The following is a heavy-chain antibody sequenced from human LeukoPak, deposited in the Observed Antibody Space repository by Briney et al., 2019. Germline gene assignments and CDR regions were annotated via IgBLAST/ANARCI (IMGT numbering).Heavy chain of an antibody. CDR1: GVIFSSYA. Sequence: GGSLRLSCAASGVIFSSYAMSWVRQAPGKGLEGGAFIRYDGSNKYYADSVKGRFTIARDHSKNTLYLQINSLRAEETAVYHWASLGATDALDIWGQGTMVTVSS. J-gene: IGHJ3*02. V-gene: IGHV3-30*02. D-gene: IGHD1-26*01. CDR2: IRYDGSNK. CDR3: ASLGATDALDI.